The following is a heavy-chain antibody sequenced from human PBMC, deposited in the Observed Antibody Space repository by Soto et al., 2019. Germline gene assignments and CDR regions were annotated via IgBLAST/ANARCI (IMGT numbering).Heavy chain of an antibody. D-gene: IGHD4-17*01. Sequence: PGGSLRLSCAASGFTFSSYGMHWVRQAPGKGLEWVAVISYDGSNKYYADSVKGRFTISRDNSKNTLYLQMNSLRAEDTAVYYCAKDSHRTTVVTSSDAFDIWGQGTMVTVSS. CDR1: GFTFSSYG. CDR3: AKDSHRTTVVTSSDAFDI. J-gene: IGHJ3*02. CDR2: ISYDGSNK. V-gene: IGHV3-30*18.